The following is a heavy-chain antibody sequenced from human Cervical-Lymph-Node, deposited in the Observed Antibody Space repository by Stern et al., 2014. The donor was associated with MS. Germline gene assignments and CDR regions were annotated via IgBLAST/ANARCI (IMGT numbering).Heavy chain of an antibody. CDR3: AKDLDLVVIPPLGY. Sequence: QVQLVESGGGVVQPGRSLRLSCAASGFTFSSYGMHWVRQAPGKGLEWVAVISYDGSNKYYADSVKGRFTISRDNSKNTLYLQMNSLRAEDTAVYYCAKDLDLVVIPPLGYWGQGTLVTVSS. J-gene: IGHJ4*02. V-gene: IGHV3-30*18. CDR1: GFTFSSYG. D-gene: IGHD3-22*01. CDR2: ISYDGSNK.